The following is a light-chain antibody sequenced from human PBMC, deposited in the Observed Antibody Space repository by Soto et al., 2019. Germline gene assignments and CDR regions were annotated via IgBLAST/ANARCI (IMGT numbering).Light chain of an antibody. CDR2: SAS. V-gene: IGKV1-39*01. Sequence: DIQMTQSPSSLPASVGDRVTFTCRAGQSISRYLNWYQQRPGKAPKLLIYSASSLQTGVPSRFSGSGSGTDFTLTINSLQPEDFATYYCQQSYNGPFTFGPGTKVDI. CDR3: QQSYNGPFT. J-gene: IGKJ3*01. CDR1: QSISRY.